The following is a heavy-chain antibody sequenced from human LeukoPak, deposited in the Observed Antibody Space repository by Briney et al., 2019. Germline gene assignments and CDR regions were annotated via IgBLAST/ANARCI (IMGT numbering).Heavy chain of an antibody. D-gene: IGHD4-17*01. CDR3: ARVVGFYGDYGGDAFDI. Sequence: SETLSLTCAVYGGSFSGYYWSWIRQPPGKGLEWIGEINHSGSTSYNPSLKSRVTISVDTSKNQFSLKLSSVTAADTAVYYCARVVGFYGDYGGDAFDIWGQGTMVTVSS. V-gene: IGHV4-34*01. J-gene: IGHJ3*02. CDR2: INHSGST. CDR1: GGSFSGYY.